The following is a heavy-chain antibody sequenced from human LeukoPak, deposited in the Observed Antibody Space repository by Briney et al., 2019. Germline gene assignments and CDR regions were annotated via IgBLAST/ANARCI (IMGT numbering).Heavy chain of an antibody. CDR2: ISSSSSTI. Sequence: GGSLRLSCAASGFTFSSYSMNWARQAPGKGLEWVSYISSSSSTIYYADSVKGRFTISRDNAKNSLYLQMNSLRAEDTAVYYCARTKSTLANLFNYWGQGTLVTVSS. CDR1: GFTFSSYS. CDR3: ARTKSTLANLFNY. V-gene: IGHV3-48*01. D-gene: IGHD4/OR15-4a*01. J-gene: IGHJ4*02.